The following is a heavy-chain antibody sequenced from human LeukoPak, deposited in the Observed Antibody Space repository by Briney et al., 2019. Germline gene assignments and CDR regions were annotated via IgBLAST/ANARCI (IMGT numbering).Heavy chain of an antibody. Sequence: GSSVKVSCKASGGTFSSYAISWVRQAPGQGVEWMGGIIPIFGTANYAQKFQGRVTITTDESTSTAYMELSSLRSEDTAVYYCATGRYGSGSYYNYFYWGQGTLVTVSS. V-gene: IGHV1-69*05. J-gene: IGHJ4*02. CDR1: GGTFSSYA. CDR2: IIPIFGTA. D-gene: IGHD3-10*01. CDR3: ATGRYGSGSYYNYFY.